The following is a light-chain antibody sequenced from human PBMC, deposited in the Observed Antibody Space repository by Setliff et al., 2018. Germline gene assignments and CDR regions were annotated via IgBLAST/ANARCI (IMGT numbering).Light chain of an antibody. CDR2: KDS. CDR1: ILAKKY. J-gene: IGLJ2*01. Sequence: SYALTQPSSVSVSPGQTARITCSGDILAKKYARWFQQKPGQAPVLVIYKDSERPSGIPERFSGSSSGTTVTLTVSGAQVEDEADYYCYSPADNNLVFGGGTKVTVL. V-gene: IGLV3-27*01. CDR3: YSPADNNLV.